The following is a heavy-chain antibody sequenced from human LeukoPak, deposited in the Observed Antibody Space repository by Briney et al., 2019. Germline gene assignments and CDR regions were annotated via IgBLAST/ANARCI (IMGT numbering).Heavy chain of an antibody. CDR1: GGSISSYY. J-gene: IGHJ6*02. Sequence: SETLSLTCPVSGGSISSYYWSWIRQPPGKGLEWIGYSYYSGSTNYNPSPKSRVTISVDTSKNQFSLNLSSVTAADTAVYYCARGPDYSNYIYYYGMDVWGQGTTVTVSS. D-gene: IGHD4-11*01. CDR3: ARGPDYSNYIYYYGMDV. V-gene: IGHV4-59*01. CDR2: SYYSGST.